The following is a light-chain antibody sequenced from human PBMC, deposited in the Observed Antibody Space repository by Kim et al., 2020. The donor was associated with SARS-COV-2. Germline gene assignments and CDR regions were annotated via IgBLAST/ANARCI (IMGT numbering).Light chain of an antibody. Sequence: INNHLAWFQQKSGKAPKSLIYAASTLQGGVSSRFSGSGFGTDFTLTISSLQPEDFATYYCQQYSRFPLTFGGGTKVEIK. J-gene: IGKJ4*01. CDR2: AAS. CDR3: QQYSRFPLT. V-gene: IGKV1-16*01. CDR1: INNH.